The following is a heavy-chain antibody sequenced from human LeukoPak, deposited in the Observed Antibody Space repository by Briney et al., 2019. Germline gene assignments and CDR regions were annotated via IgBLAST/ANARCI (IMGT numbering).Heavy chain of an antibody. Sequence: SETLSLTCAVYGGSFSGYYWSWIRQPPGKGLEWIGEINHSGSTNYNPSLKSRVTMSVDTSKNQFSLKLSSVTAADTAVYYCARGRYGSGWENDYWGQGTLVTVSS. CDR2: INHSGST. CDR1: GGSFSGYY. D-gene: IGHD6-19*01. J-gene: IGHJ4*02. V-gene: IGHV4-34*01. CDR3: ARGRYGSGWENDY.